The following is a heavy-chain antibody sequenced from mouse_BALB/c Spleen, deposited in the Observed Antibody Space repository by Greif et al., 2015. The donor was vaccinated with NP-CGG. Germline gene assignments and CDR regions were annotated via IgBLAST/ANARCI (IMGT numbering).Heavy chain of an antibody. V-gene: IGHV1-14*01. Sequence: EVKVVESGPELVKPGASVKMSCKASGYTFTSYVMHWVKQKPGQGLEWIGYINPYNDGTKYNEKFKGKATLTSDKSSSTAYMELSSLTSEDSAVYYCARRGVYYYFDYWGQGTTLTVSS. CDR2: INPYNDGT. CDR3: ARRGVYYYFDY. D-gene: IGHD1-3*01. CDR1: GYTFTSYV. J-gene: IGHJ2*01.